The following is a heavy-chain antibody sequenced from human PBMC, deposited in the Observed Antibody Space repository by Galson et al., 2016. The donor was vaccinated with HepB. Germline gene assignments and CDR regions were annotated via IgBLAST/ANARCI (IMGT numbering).Heavy chain of an antibody. CDR3: ATYLVGRGGRGS. D-gene: IGHD4-23*01. CDR1: GGSVNSDTYH. Sequence: ETLSLTCTVSGGSVNSDTYHWSWIRQPPGKGLEWIGYTYNSGGSANYNPSLTSRVTISVDTSKNQFSLKLSSVTASDTAVYYCATYLVGRGGRGSWGQGTLVTVSS. J-gene: IGHJ5*02. CDR2: TYNSGGSA. V-gene: IGHV4-61*01.